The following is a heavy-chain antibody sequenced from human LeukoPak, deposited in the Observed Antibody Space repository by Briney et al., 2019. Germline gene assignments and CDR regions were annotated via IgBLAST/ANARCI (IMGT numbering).Heavy chain of an antibody. CDR3: ARQGWNVVFFGDF. CDR1: GFDFNIYW. CDR2: IKHDGFEK. D-gene: IGHD1-1*01. J-gene: IGHJ4*02. Sequence: PGGSLRLSCVASGFDFNIYWMSWVRQAPGKGLEWAANIKHDGFEKHYVDSVKGRFTISRDNPKSSLYLQMSSLRDDDTAVYYCARQGWNVVFFGDFWGQGTVGTVSS. V-gene: IGHV3-7*01.